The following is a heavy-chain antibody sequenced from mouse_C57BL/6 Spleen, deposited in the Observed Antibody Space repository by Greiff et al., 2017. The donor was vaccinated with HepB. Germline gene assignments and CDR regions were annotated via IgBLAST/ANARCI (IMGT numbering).Heavy chain of an antibody. CDR2: IDPETGGT. J-gene: IGHJ1*03. Sequence: VQLQQSGAELVRPGASMTLSCKASGFTFTDYEMHWVKQTPVHGLEWIGAIDPETGGTAYNQKFKGKAILTADKSSSTAYMELRSLTSEDSAVYYCTRSGREDWYFDVWGTGTTVTVSS. CDR1: GFTFTDYE. V-gene: IGHV1-15*01. D-gene: IGHD1-1*01. CDR3: TRSGREDWYFDV.